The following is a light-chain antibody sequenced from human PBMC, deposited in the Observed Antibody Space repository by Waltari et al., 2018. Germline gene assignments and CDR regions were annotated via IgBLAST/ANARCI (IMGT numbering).Light chain of an antibody. V-gene: IGKV1-39*01. Sequence: DFQLTQSPSSLSASEAVSVSLTCRASQSISSYVHWYQQKPGKAPKVLIYAASTWQSGVPSRFSGSGSGTEFTLTISNLQPEDSATYYCQQSFSIPRTFGQGTKLEIK. J-gene: IGKJ2*01. CDR3: QQSFSIPRT. CDR1: QSISSY. CDR2: AAS.